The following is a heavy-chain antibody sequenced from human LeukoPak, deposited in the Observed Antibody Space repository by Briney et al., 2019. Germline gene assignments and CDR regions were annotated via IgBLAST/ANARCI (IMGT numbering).Heavy chain of an antibody. D-gene: IGHD6-19*01. CDR1: GITFSSYT. Sequence: GGSLRLSCAASGITFSSYTIHWVRQAPEKGLEWVANIKPDGSEKHYVDSVKGRFTISRDNAKNSLYLQMNSLRAEDTAVYYCTRLVLAGPEIAFDIWGQGTMVTVSS. CDR2: IKPDGSEK. CDR3: TRLVLAGPEIAFDI. V-gene: IGHV3-7*01. J-gene: IGHJ3*02.